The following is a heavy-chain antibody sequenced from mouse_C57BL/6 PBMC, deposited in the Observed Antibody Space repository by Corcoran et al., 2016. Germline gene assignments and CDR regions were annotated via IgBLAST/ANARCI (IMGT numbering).Heavy chain of an antibody. D-gene: IGHD1-1*01. CDR3: ARGDYGSSYNYAMDY. CDR1: GYTFTDYN. J-gene: IGHJ4*01. CDR2: INPNNGGT. Sequence: EVQLQQSGPELVKPGASVKMSCKASGYTFTDYNMHWVKQSHGKSLEWIGYINPNNGGTSYNQKFKGKAILTVNKSSSTAYMELRSLTSEDSAVYYCARGDYGSSYNYAMDYWGQGTSVTVSS. V-gene: IGHV1-22*01.